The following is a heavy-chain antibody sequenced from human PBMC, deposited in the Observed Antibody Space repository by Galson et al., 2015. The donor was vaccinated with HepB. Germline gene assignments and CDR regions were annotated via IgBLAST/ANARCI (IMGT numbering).Heavy chain of an antibody. D-gene: IGHD2-15*01. CDR1: GFTVSSNY. V-gene: IGHV3-66*01. Sequence: SLRLSCAASGFTVSSNYVSWVRQAPGKGLEWVSVIYSGGSTYYADSVKGRFTISRDNSKNTLYLQMNSLRAEDTAVYYCASLEPRYCSGGSCYGGVDYWGQGTLVTVSS. CDR2: IYSGGST. J-gene: IGHJ4*02. CDR3: ASLEPRYCSGGSCYGGVDY.